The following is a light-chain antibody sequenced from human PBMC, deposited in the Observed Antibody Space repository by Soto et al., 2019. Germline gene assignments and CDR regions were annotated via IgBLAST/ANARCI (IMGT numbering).Light chain of an antibody. J-gene: IGLJ3*02. Sequence: QSALTQPASVSGSPGQSITISCTGTTSDIGGYNCVSWYQQHPGKAPQVMIYGVTNRPSGVSNRFSGSKSGYTASLTISGLLVADEADYYCSSCTSSSTLVFGGGTKLTVL. CDR1: TSDIGGYNC. CDR3: SSCTSSSTLV. V-gene: IGLV2-14*03. CDR2: GVT.